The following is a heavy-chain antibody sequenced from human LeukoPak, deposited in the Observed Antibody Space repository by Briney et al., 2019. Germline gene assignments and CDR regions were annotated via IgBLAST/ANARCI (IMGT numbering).Heavy chain of an antibody. CDR2: IQYDGTNK. CDR3: ARACLRNSGWYPCFDY. Sequence: GGSLRLSCAASGFTFTNYGMHWVRQAPGKGLEWVAFIQYDGTNKYYANSVKGRFTISRDNSKNTLYLQMNSLRAEDTAVYYCARACLRNSGWYPCFDYWGQGTLVTVSS. J-gene: IGHJ4*02. V-gene: IGHV3-30*02. D-gene: IGHD6-19*01. CDR1: GFTFTNYG.